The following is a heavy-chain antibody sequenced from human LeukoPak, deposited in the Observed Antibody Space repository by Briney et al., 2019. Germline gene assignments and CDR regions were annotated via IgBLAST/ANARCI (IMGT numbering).Heavy chain of an antibody. CDR3: ARRPGYSSGWYRALDY. CDR2: INHSGST. Sequence: SETLSLTCAVYGGSFSGYYWSWIRQPPGKGLEWIGEINHSGSTNYNPSLKSRVTISVDTPKNQFSLKLSSVTAADTAVYYCARRPGYSSGWYRALDYWGQGTLVTVSS. CDR1: GGSFSGYY. D-gene: IGHD6-19*01. V-gene: IGHV4-34*01. J-gene: IGHJ4*02.